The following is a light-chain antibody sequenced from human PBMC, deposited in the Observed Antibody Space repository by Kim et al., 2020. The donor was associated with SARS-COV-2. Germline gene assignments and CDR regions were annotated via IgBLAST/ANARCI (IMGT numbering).Light chain of an antibody. CDR3: SSYTSSSTWV. CDR1: SSDFGGYNR. Sequence: GQAVTISCTGTSSDFGGYNRVSWYEQPPGTAPKRMIYEVSNRPSGVPDRFSGSKSGNTASLTISGLQAEDEADYYCSSYTSSSTWVFGGGTQLTVL. CDR2: EVS. V-gene: IGLV2-18*02. J-gene: IGLJ3*02.